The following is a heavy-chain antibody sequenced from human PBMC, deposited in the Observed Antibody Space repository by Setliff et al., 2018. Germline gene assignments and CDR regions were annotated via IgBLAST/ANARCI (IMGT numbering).Heavy chain of an antibody. CDR2: ILTTGST. V-gene: IGHV4-4*08. J-gene: IGHJ4*01. D-gene: IGHD2-15*01. Sequence: SETLSLTCGVSGASISDSYWSWIRQPPGKGLEWIGHILTTGSTNYNPSLKSRIAISADTSRDRFSLRLTSVTAADTAIYYCVRPGGTTVVARHFDYWGSGILVTVSS. CDR1: GASISDSY. CDR3: VRPGGTTVVARHFDY.